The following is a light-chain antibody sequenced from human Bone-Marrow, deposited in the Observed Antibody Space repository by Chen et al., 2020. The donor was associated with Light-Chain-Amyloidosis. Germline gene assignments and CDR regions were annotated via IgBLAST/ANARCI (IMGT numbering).Light chain of an antibody. CDR2: AVS. J-gene: IGLJ1*01. CDR3: SSFTSSSSYV. Sequence: QSALTQPASVSGSPGQPITIPCTGTSGDVGTYNYVSWYQQHPGKAPKVMIYAVSNRPSGVSNRFSGSKSGNTASLTISELQAEDEADYYCSSFTSSSSYVFGPGTKVTVL. V-gene: IGLV2-14*01. CDR1: SGDVGTYNY.